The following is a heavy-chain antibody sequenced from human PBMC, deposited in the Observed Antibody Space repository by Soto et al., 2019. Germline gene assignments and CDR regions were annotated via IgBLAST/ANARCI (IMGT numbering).Heavy chain of an antibody. D-gene: IGHD3-10*01. CDR2: INHSGST. Sequence: LSLTCAVYGGSFSGYYWSWIRQPPGKGLEWIGEINHSGSTNYNPSLKSRVTISVDTSKNQFSLKLSSVTAADTAVYYCARDVYGSGRANAKNNWFDPWGQGTLVTVSS. CDR1: GGSFSGYY. V-gene: IGHV4-34*01. CDR3: ARDVYGSGRANAKNNWFDP. J-gene: IGHJ5*02.